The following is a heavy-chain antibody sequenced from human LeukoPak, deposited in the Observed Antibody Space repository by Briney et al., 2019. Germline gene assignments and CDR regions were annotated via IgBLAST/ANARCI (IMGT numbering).Heavy chain of an antibody. V-gene: IGHV4-59*08. Sequence: PSETLSLTCTVSGGSISSDYWSWIRQSPGKGLEWVGYVYNSGDTGKNPSLKSRVTILLDTSKNQCSLKLTSVSAADAAVYYCARLKLGAYFDLWGRGTLVTV. D-gene: IGHD3-16*01. CDR1: GGSISSDY. J-gene: IGHJ2*01. CDR2: VYNSGDT. CDR3: ARLKLGAYFDL.